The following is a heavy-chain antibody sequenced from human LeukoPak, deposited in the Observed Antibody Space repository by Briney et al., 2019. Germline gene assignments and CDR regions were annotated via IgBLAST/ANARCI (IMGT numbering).Heavy chain of an antibody. CDR3: ATDDPIQLWFNDY. V-gene: IGHV3-23*01. CDR2: ISGSGGST. CDR1: GFTFSSYA. D-gene: IGHD5-18*01. Sequence: GGSLRLSCAASGFTFSSYAMSWVRQAPGKGLEWVLAISGSGGSTYYADSVKGRFTISRDNSKNTLYLQMNSLRAEDTAVYYCATDDPIQLWFNDYWGQGTLVTVSS. J-gene: IGHJ4*02.